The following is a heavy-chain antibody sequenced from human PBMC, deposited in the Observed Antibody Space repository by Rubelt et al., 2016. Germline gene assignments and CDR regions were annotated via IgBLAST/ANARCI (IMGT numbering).Heavy chain of an antibody. D-gene: IGHD1-26*01. Sequence: VQLLESGGGMVQPGGSLRLSCAASGFTFTKSAMHWVRQAPGKGLEWVALISYDGTNKYYADSVKGRFTIARDNSKNTLYLQMNSLRAEDTAVYYCARGVVGATGLDYWGQGTLVTVSS. J-gene: IGHJ4*02. CDR3: ARGVVGATGLDY. CDR1: GFTFTKSA. V-gene: IGHV3-30*04. CDR2: ISYDGTNK.